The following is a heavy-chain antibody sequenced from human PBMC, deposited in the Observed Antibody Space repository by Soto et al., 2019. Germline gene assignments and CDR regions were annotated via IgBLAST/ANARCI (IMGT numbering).Heavy chain of an antibody. Sequence: SETLSLTCTVFGGPISSYYWSWIRQPPGKGLEWIGYIYYSGSTNYNPSLKSRVTISVDTSKNQFSLKLSSVTAADTAVYYCARSMSSGWYLLGCFEPWGQGTLVTVSS. D-gene: IGHD6-13*01. CDR2: IYYSGST. CDR3: ARSMSSGWYLLGCFEP. J-gene: IGHJ5*02. CDR1: GGPISSYY. V-gene: IGHV4-59*08.